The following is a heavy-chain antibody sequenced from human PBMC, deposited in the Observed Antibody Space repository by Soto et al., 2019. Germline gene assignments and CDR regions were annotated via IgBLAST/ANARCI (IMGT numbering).Heavy chain of an antibody. CDR1: GDHY. D-gene: IGHD4-17*01. V-gene: IGHV3-72*01. CDR3: TRETAVNGYGVYTFEC. CDR2: IRNKANSYTT. J-gene: IGHJ4*02. Sequence: GDHYMDRVSKNKGRGLEWVGRIRNKANSYTTQYAASVKDRFSISRDESKKSLYLQMNSLKTEDTAVYYFTRETAVNGYGVYTFECWGQGTLVPVSS.